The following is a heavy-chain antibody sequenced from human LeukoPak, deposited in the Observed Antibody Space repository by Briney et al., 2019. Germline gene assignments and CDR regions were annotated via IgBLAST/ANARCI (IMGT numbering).Heavy chain of an antibody. CDR2: IYTSGST. CDR3: ARSGHGSGSYYYNYYYYYMDV. V-gene: IGHV4-4*07. D-gene: IGHD3-10*01. CDR1: GGSISSYY. J-gene: IGHJ6*03. Sequence: SETLSLTCTVSGGSISSYYWSWIRQPAGKGLEWIGRIYTSGSTNYNPSLKSLVSMSVDTSKTQFSLKLSSVTAADTAVYYCARSGHGSGSYYYNYYYYYMDVWGKGTTVTVSS.